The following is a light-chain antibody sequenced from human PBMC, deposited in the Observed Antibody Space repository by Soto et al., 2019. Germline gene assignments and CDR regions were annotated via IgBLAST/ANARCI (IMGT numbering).Light chain of an antibody. CDR2: AAS. CDR3: QKYNSALWT. Sequence: DIQMTQSPTSLSASVGDRVTITCRASQGIRNYVAWYQQIPGKAPKLLIYAASTLQSGVPSRFSGSGSGTDFTLTINGLEPEDVATYYCQKYNSALWTFGQGTKVEIK. CDR1: QGIRNY. J-gene: IGKJ1*01. V-gene: IGKV1-27*01.